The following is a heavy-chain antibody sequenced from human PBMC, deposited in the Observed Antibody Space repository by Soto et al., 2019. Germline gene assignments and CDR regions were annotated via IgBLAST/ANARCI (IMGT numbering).Heavy chain of an antibody. CDR3: ARGRYGDY. CDR2: ISAHNGNT. D-gene: IGHD1-1*01. V-gene: IGHV1-18*01. Sequence: QVHLVQSGAEVKKPGASVKVSCKGSGYTFTSYGITWVRQAPGQGLEWMGGISAHNGNTDYAQKLQGRVTVTRDTSTSTAYMELTSLRSDDTAVYYCARGRYGDYWGQGALVTVSS. J-gene: IGHJ4*02. CDR1: GYTFTSYG.